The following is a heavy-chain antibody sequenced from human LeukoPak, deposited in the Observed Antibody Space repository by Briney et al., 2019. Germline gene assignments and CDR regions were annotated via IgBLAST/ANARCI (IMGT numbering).Heavy chain of an antibody. CDR1: GGTFSSYA. CDR3: ARDSFPAYYYDSSGYREPFDY. CDR2: IIPIFGTA. J-gene: IGHJ4*02. V-gene: IGHV1-69*13. D-gene: IGHD3-22*01. Sequence: SVKVSCKASGGTFSSYAISWVRQAPGQGLEWMGGIIPIFGTANYAQKFQGRATITADESTSTAYMELSSLRSEDTAVYYCARDSFPAYYYDSSGYREPFDYWGQGTLVTVSS.